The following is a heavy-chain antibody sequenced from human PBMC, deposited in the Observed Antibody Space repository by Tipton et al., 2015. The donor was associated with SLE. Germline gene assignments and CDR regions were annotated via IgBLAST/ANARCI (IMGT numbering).Heavy chain of an antibody. Sequence: SLRLSCAASGFTFSSYEMNWVRQAPGKGLEWVSYISSSGSTIYYADSVKGRFTISRDNAKNSLYLQMNSLRAEDTGVYYWAKKWGITRKIVVISPGWGVWGQGPPAPLPS. CDR2: ISSSGSTI. J-gene: IGHJ6*02. CDR3: AKKWGITRKIVVISPGWGV. CDR1: GFTFSSYE. D-gene: IGHD3-22*01. V-gene: IGHV3-48*03.